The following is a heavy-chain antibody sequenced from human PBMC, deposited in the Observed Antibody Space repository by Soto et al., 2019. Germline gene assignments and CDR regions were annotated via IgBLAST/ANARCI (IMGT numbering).Heavy chain of an antibody. D-gene: IGHD3-3*01. V-gene: IGHV4-4*03. J-gene: IGHJ5*02. CDR1: GGSINNNFC. CDR3: VRGNDNYDFWNNWSLDP. CDR2: IYQTGSI. Sequence: PETLSLTCAVSGGSINNNFCSWVRQPPGKGLEWIGEIYQTGSINYNPSLRSRVTISVDKSKNQLSLKVDSVTAADTAFYYCVRGNDNYDFWNNWSLDPWGQGTLVTVSS.